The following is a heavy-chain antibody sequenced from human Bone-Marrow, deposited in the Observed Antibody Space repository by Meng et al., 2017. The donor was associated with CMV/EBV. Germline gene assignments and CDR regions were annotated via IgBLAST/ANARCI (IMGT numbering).Heavy chain of an antibody. CDR2: ISNDGSNK. Sequence: GESLKISCAASGFTFSTYVMHWVRQAPGKGLEWVAVISNDGSNKYYADSVKGRFTISRDNSKNTLYLQMNSLRTEDTAIYYCARDDGFSSSWSDTPHYYNYYGMDVWGQGTTVAVSS. CDR1: GFTFSTYV. CDR3: ARDDGFSSSWSDTPHYYNYYGMDV. V-gene: IGHV3-30-3*01. D-gene: IGHD6-13*01. J-gene: IGHJ6*02.